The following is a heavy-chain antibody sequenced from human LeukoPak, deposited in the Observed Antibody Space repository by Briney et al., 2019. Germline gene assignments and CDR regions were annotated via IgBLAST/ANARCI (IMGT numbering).Heavy chain of an antibody. CDR1: GGSISSSSYY. J-gene: IGHJ3*02. D-gene: IGHD2-2*01. Sequence: SETLSLTCTVSGGSISSSSYYWGWIRQPPGKGLEWIGSIYYSGSTYYNPSLKSRVTISVDTSKNQFSLKLSSVTAADTAVYYCARVRCSSTSCYSFDAFDIWGQGTMVTVSS. CDR2: IYYSGST. CDR3: ARVRCSSTSCYSFDAFDI. V-gene: IGHV4-39*07.